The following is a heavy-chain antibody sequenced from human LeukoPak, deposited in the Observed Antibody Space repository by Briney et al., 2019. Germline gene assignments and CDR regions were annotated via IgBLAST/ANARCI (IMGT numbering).Heavy chain of an antibody. CDR1: GGSFSGYY. V-gene: IGHV4-34*01. CDR2: INHSGST. CDR3: ARAGSVASNYYYYYYMDV. J-gene: IGHJ6*03. D-gene: IGHD6-25*01. Sequence: SETLSLTCAVYGGSFSGYYWSWIRQPPGKGLGWIGEINHSGSTNYNPSLKSRVTISVDTSKNQFSLKLSSVTAADTAVYYCARAGSVASNYYYYYYMDVWGKGTTVTISS.